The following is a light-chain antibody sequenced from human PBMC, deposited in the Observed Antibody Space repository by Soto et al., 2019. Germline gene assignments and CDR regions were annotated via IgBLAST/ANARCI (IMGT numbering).Light chain of an antibody. CDR2: DDT. CDR1: NIGNES. J-gene: IGLJ3*02. CDR3: QVWDSSGDDTSDRTSNRWV. Sequence: SYELTQPPSVSVAPGQTAMVTCGGNNIGNESVHWYQQRPGQAPVLVVYDDTDRPSGIPERFSGSKSGNTAILTISRVEAGDEADYYCQVWDSSGDDTSDRTSNRWVFGGGTQLTVL. V-gene: IGLV3-21*02.